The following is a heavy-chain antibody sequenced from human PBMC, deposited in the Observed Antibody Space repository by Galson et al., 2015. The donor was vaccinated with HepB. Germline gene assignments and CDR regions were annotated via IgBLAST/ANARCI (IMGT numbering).Heavy chain of an antibody. CDR1: GFTFSSYA. Sequence: SLRLSCAASGFTFSSYAMHWVRQAPGKGLEWVAVISYDGSNKYYADSVKGRFTISRDNSKNTLYLQMNSLRAEGTAVYYCASVEMATKINYFFDYWGQGTLVTVSS. D-gene: IGHD5-24*01. V-gene: IGHV3-30*04. J-gene: IGHJ4*02. CDR2: ISYDGSNK. CDR3: ASVEMATKINYFFDY.